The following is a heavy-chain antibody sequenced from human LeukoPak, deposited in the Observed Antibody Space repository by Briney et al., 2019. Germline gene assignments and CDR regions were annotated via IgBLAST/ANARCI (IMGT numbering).Heavy chain of an antibody. J-gene: IGHJ4*02. D-gene: IGHD2-2*01. CDR1: GFTFSSYA. CDR2: ISGSGGST. Sequence: RPGGSLRLSCAGSGFTFSSYAMSWVRQAPGKGLEWVSAISGSGGSTYYADSVKGRFTISRDNSKNTLYLQMNSLRAEDTAVYYCAILDFVVVPAALHNWGQGTLVTVSS. V-gene: IGHV3-23*01. CDR3: AILDFVVVPAALHN.